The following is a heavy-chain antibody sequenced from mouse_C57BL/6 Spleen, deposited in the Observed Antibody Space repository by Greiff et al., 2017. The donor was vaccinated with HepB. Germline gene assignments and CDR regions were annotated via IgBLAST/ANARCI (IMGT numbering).Heavy chain of an antibody. Sequence: EVMLVESEGGLVQPGSSMKLSCTASGFTFSDYYMAWVRQVPEKGLEWVANINYDGSSTYYLDSLKSRFIISRDNAKNILYLQMSSLKSEDTATYYCAREGYGNDDGGFDYWGQGTTRTVSS. CDR1: GFTFSDYY. V-gene: IGHV5-16*01. J-gene: IGHJ2*01. CDR2: INYDGSST. D-gene: IGHD2-10*02. CDR3: AREGYGNDDGGFDY.